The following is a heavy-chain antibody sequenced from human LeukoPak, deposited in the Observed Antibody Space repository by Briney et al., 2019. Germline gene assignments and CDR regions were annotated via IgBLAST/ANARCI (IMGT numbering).Heavy chain of an antibody. Sequence: PVGSLRLSCAASGFTFSSVWMSWVRQAPGKGLEGVANIKQDGIEKYYVDSVKGRFTISSHNAKNSLHLQMHSLRAEDTAVYYCARDLLGGRYFAYWGQGTMVTVSS. V-gene: IGHV3-7*01. D-gene: IGHD1-26*01. J-gene: IGHJ4*02. CDR1: GFTFSSVW. CDR3: ARDLLGGRYFAY. CDR2: IKQDGIEK.